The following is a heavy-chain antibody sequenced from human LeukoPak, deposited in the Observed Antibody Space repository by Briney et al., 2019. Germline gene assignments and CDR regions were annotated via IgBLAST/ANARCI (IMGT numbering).Heavy chain of an antibody. CDR2: ISSSSSYI. J-gene: IGHJ4*02. Sequence: PGGSLRLSCAASGFTFSSYSMNWVRQAPGKGLEWVSSISSSSSYIYYADSVKGRFTISRDNAKNSLYLQMNSLRAEDTAVYYCARVDSSGSPFDYWGQGTLVTVSS. V-gene: IGHV3-21*01. CDR3: ARVDSSGSPFDY. D-gene: IGHD3-22*01. CDR1: GFTFSSYS.